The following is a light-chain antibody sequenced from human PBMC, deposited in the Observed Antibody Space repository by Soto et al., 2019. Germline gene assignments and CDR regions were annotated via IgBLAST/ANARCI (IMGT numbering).Light chain of an antibody. CDR3: QQYNNWPPIT. CDR1: QSVSSN. CDR2: DTS. Sequence: EIVMTQSPATLSATPGEGATLSCSASQSVSSNLAWYQRKPGQAPRLLIYDTSNRATGIPARFSGSGSGTEFTLTISSLQSEDFAVYYCQQYNNWPPITFGQGTRPEI. V-gene: IGKV3D-15*01. J-gene: IGKJ5*01.